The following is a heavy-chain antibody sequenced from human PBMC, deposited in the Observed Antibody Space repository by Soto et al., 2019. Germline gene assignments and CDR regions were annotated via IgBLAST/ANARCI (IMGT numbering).Heavy chain of an antibody. CDR3: ARDAQYCSGGSCYWGYNWFDP. CDR1: GYTFTSYG. D-gene: IGHD2-15*01. V-gene: IGHV1-18*01. Sequence: QVQLVQSGAEVKKPGASVKVSCKASGYTFTSYGISWVRQAPGQGLEWMGWISAYNGNTNYAQKLQGRVTMTTDTSTSTAYMELRSLRSDDTAVYYCARDAQYCSGGSCYWGYNWFDPWGQGTLVTVSS. J-gene: IGHJ5*02. CDR2: ISAYNGNT.